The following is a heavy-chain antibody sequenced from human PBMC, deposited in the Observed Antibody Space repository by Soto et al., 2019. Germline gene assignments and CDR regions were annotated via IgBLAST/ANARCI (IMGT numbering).Heavy chain of an antibody. CDR3: ARAVAVAADFDY. V-gene: IGHV1-3*05. CDR2: INAGNGNT. D-gene: IGHD6-19*01. Sequence: QVQLVQSGAEEKKPGASVQVSCKASGYTFTGYAMHWVRQAPGQRLEWMGWINAGNGNTKYSQKFQGRVTITRDTSASTAYMALSSLRSEDTAVYYCARAVAVAADFDYWGQGTLVTVSS. J-gene: IGHJ4*02. CDR1: GYTFTGYA.